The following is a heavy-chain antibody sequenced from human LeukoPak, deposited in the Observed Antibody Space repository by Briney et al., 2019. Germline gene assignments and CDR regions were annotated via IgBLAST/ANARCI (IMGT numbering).Heavy chain of an antibody. D-gene: IGHD3-22*01. J-gene: IGHJ3*01. CDR2: ILPDDSVT. CDR3: ARQGAGASHYDDTGLPRGAFDV. Sequence: GESLKISCKVSGYRFTNYWIAWVRQMPGKGLDFMGIILPDDSVTRYNPSFRGQVTISVDKPINTAYLQWNSLKASDTAIYYCARQGAGASHYDDTGLPRGAFDVWGQGTRLTVSS. V-gene: IGHV5-51*01. CDR1: GYRFTNYW.